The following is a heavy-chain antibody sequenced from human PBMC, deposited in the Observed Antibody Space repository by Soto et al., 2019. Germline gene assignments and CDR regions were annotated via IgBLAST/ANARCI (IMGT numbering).Heavy chain of an antibody. Sequence: ASVKVSCKASGYTFTGYYMHWVRQAPGQGLEWMGWINPNSGGTNYAQKFQGWVTMTRNTSISTAYMELSRLRSDDTAVYYCARWVGASLDAFDIWGQGTMVTVSS. J-gene: IGHJ3*02. V-gene: IGHV1-2*04. CDR2: INPNSGGT. D-gene: IGHD1-26*01. CDR3: ARWVGASLDAFDI. CDR1: GYTFTGYY.